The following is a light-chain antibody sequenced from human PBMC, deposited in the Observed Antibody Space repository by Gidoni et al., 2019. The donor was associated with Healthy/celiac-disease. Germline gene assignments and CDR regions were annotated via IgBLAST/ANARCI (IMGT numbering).Light chain of an antibody. V-gene: IGKV3-20*01. CDR3: QQYGSSSIT. CDR1: QSVSSSY. CDR2: GAS. J-gene: IGKJ5*01. Sequence: DIVLTQSPGTLSLSPGERATLSCRASQSVSSSYLAWYQQKPGQAPRLLIYGASSRATGIPDRFSGSGSGTDFTLTISRLEPEDFAVYYCQQYGSSSITFGQXTRLEIK.